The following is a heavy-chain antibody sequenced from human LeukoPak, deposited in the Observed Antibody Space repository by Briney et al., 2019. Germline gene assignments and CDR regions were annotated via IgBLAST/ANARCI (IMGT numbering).Heavy chain of an antibody. CDR3: ARARGDIVVVQLDY. J-gene: IGHJ4*02. D-gene: IGHD2-2*01. Sequence: GGSLRLSCAASGFTFSSYGMHWVRQAPGKGLEWVAVIWYDGSNKYYADSVKGRFTISRDNSKNTLYLQMNSLRAEDTAVYYCARARGDIVVVQLDYWGQGTLVTVSS. CDR1: GFTFSSYG. CDR2: IWYDGSNK. V-gene: IGHV3-33*01.